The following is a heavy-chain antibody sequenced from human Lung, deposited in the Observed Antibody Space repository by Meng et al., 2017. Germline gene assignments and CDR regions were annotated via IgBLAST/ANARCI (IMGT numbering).Heavy chain of an antibody. CDR2: IGHSGFT. J-gene: IGHJ5*02. V-gene: IGHV4-39*01. Sequence: GPGLFYASNDLSVICRVCGGYIITSGYYWVWLRQRQGKGLEGIGSIGHSGFTYYTPSLQSLVAVHLDTSKSQFSLMLTAVTAADTAVYYCVRSSGWVRTGFDPWGQGTLVTVSS. CDR3: VRSSGWVRTGFDP. CDR1: GGYIITSGYY. D-gene: IGHD6-19*01.